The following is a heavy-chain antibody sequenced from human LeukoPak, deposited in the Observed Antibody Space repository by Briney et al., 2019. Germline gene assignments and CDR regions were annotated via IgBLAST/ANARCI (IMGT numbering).Heavy chain of an antibody. J-gene: IGHJ4*02. CDR1: GGSMSSSRYY. CDR3: ARASSGYSSSWYVN. V-gene: IGHV4-39*07. D-gene: IGHD6-13*01. CDR2: IYYSGST. Sequence: SETLSLTCTVSGGSMSSSRYYWGWIRQPPGKGLEWIGSIYYSGSTYYNPSLKSRVTISVDTSKNQFSLKLSSVTAADTAVYYCARASSGYSSSWYVNWGQGTLVTVSS.